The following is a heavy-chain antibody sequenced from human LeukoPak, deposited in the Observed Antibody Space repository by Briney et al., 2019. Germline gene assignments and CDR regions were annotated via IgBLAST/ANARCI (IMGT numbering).Heavy chain of an antibody. V-gene: IGHV3-74*01. CDR1: GFTFSNYW. CDR3: ARGGTSGCLDY. Sequence: GGSLRLSCAASGFTFSNYWMHRVRQAPGKGLVWVSRIKTDGSSTSYADSVKGRFTISRDNAKNTLYLQMNTMSAEDTAVYFCARGGTSGCLDYWGQGTLVTVSS. D-gene: IGHD6-19*01. J-gene: IGHJ4*02. CDR2: IKTDGSST.